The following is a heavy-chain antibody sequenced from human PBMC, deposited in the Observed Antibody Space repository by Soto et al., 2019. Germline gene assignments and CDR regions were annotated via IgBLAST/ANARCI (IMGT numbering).Heavy chain of an antibody. CDR1: GFTVSSNY. Sequence: GGSLRLSCAASGFTVSSNYMSWVRQAPGKGLEWVSVIYSGGSTYYADSVKGRFTISRDNSENTLYLQMNSLRAEDTAVYYCARESAYLDYGDYVWDGMDVWGQGTTVTVSS. CDR2: IYSGGST. CDR3: ARESAYLDYGDYVWDGMDV. V-gene: IGHV3-66*01. D-gene: IGHD4-17*01. J-gene: IGHJ6*02.